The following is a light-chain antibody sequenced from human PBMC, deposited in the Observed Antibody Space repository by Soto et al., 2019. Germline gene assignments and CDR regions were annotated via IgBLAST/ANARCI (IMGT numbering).Light chain of an antibody. CDR3: AAWDDSLHGPL. J-gene: IGLJ2*01. CDR1: TSNIGSNT. Sequence: QSVLTQPPSASGTPRQRVTISCSGSTSNIGSNTVNWYQQLPGTAPKLLIYGDDQRPSGVPDRFSGSKSGTSASLAVSGLQSEDEADYYCAAWDDSLHGPLFGGGTKLTVL. V-gene: IGLV1-44*01. CDR2: GDD.